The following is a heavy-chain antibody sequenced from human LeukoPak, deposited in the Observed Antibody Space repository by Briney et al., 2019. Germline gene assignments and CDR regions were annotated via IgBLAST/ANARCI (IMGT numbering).Heavy chain of an antibody. CDR1: GYSFTSYY. J-gene: IGHJ4*02. V-gene: IGHV1-46*01. D-gene: IGHD3-22*01. Sequence: ASVKVSCKASGYSFTSYYMHWVRQAPGQGLEWMGKINPTGGSTTYSQKFQGRVTMTRDTSTSTVYMELSSLRSEDTAVYFCARDSLHYYDTSGYQEFWGQGTLVTVSS. CDR2: INPTGGST. CDR3: ARDSLHYYDTSGYQEF.